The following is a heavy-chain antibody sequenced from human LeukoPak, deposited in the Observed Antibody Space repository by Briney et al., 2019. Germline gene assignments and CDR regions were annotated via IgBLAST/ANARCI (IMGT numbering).Heavy chain of an antibody. CDR2: ISYDGSNK. V-gene: IGHV3-30-3*01. J-gene: IGHJ4*02. Sequence: PGGSLRLSCAASGFTFSSYAMHWVRQAPGKGLEWVAVISYDGSNKYSADSVKGRFTISRDNSKNTLYLQMNSLRAGDTAVYYCARGDLLRFLDYWGQGTLVTVSS. CDR3: ARGDLLRFLDY. D-gene: IGHD3-3*01. CDR1: GFTFSSYA.